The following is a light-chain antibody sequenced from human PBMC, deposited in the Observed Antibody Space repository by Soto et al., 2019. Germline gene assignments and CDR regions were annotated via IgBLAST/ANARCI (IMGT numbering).Light chain of an antibody. CDR2: LNSDGTH. CDR1: SGHSSYA. CDR3: QTWGTGIYV. Sequence: QPVLTQSPSASASLGASVKLTCTLSSGHSSYAIAWHQQQPEKGPRYLMKLNSDGTHSKGDGIPDRFSGSSSGAERYLTISRLQSGDEADYYCQTWGTGIYVFGGGTQLTVL. V-gene: IGLV4-69*01. J-gene: IGLJ7*01.